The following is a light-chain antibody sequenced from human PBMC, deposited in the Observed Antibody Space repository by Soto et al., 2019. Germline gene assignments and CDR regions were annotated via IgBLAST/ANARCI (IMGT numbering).Light chain of an antibody. CDR1: QSISRY. V-gene: IGKV1-6*01. CDR3: LQDYNYPRT. Sequence: IQMTQSPSSLSASVGDRVTITCRTSQSISRYLNWYQQKPGRAPKLLIYGASSLQSGVPSRFSGSGSGTDFTLTISSLQPEDFATYYCLQDYNYPRTFGQGTKVDI. CDR2: GAS. J-gene: IGKJ1*01.